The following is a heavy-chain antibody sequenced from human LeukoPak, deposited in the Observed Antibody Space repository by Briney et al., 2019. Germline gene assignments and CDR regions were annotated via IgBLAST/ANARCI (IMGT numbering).Heavy chain of an antibody. J-gene: IGHJ4*02. Sequence: ASVKVSCKASGYTFTSYGISWVRQAPGQGLEWMGWISAYNGNTNYAQKLQGRVTMTRDTSISTAYMELSRLRSDDTAVYYCASSQNKIVDIVVIWGQGTLVTVSS. D-gene: IGHD3-22*01. V-gene: IGHV1-18*01. CDR3: ASSQNKIVDIVVI. CDR2: ISAYNGNT. CDR1: GYTFTSYG.